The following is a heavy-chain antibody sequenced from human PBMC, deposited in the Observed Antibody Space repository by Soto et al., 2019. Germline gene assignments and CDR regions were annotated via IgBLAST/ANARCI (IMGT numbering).Heavy chain of an antibody. D-gene: IGHD3-10*01. CDR1: GFTFSSYW. Sequence: PGGSLRLSCAASGFTFSSYWMSWVRQAPGKGLEWVANIKQDGSEKYYVDSVKGRFTISRDNAKNSLYLQMNSLRAEDTAVYYCVRGLSYSSRRYNWFDPWGQGTLVTVSS. V-gene: IGHV3-7*01. J-gene: IGHJ5*02. CDR3: VRGLSYSSRRYNWFDP. CDR2: IKQDGSEK.